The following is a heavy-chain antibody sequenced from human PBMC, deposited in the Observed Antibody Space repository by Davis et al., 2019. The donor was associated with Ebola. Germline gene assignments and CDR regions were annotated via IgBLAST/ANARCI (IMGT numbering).Heavy chain of an antibody. J-gene: IGHJ4*02. V-gene: IGHV3-30-3*01. CDR1: GFTFTTST. CDR2: ISSDGGRA. CDR3: SRGGAVKFDY. Sequence: GESLKISCVASGFTFTTSTMHWVRQAPGKGLEWVAVISSDGGRAYYADSVEGRFTISRDNTKNSLYLQMNSLRDEDTALYYCSRGGAVKFDYWGQGTLVTVSS. D-gene: IGHD4-17*01.